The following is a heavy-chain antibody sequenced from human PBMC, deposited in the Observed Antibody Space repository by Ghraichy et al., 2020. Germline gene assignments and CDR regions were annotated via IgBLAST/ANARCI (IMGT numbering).Heavy chain of an antibody. CDR2: IYYSGST. D-gene: IGHD6-19*01. V-gene: IGHV4-59*01. CDR3: ARDLQEQWLVQGRGGMDV. J-gene: IGHJ6*02. CDR1: GGSISSYY. Sequence: SETLSLTCTVSGGSISSYYWSWIRQPPGKGLEWIGYIYYSGSTNYNPSLKSRVTISVDTSKNQFSLKLSSVTAADTAVYYCARDLQEQWLVQGRGGMDVWGQGTTVTVSS.